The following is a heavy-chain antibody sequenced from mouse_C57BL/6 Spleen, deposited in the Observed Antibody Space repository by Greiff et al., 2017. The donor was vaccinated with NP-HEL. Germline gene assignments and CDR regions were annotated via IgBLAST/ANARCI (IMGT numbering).Heavy chain of an antibody. D-gene: IGHD2-3*01. CDR3: ARRGWLLNARDY. CDR1: GYTFTSYW. V-gene: IGHV1-69*01. Sequence: QVQLKQPGAELVMPGASVKLSCKASGYTFTSYWMHWVKQRPGQGLEWIGELDPSDSYTNYNQKFKGKSTLPVDKSSSTAYMPLSSLTSEDSAVYYCARRGWLLNARDYWGQGTSVTVSS. CDR2: LDPSDSYT. J-gene: IGHJ4*01.